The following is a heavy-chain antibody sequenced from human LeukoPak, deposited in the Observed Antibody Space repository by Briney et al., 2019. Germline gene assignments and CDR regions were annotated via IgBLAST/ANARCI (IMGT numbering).Heavy chain of an antibody. J-gene: IGHJ4*02. CDR2: INPSDGSI. CDR3: AKAPRNSSTMLDY. CDR1: GYTFTSRW. Sequence: RASVKVSCKASGYTFTSRWIQWVRQAPGQGLEWMGLINPSDGSIAYAHRFQGRVTMTRDTSTSIVYMDLSSLRSEDTAVYYCAKAPRNSSTMLDYWGQGTLVTVSS. V-gene: IGHV1-46*01. D-gene: IGHD6-13*01.